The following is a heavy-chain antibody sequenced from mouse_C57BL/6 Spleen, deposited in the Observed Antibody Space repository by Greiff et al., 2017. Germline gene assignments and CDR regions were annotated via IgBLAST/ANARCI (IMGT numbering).Heavy chain of an antibody. Sequence: EVKLVESGPELVKPGASVKIPCKASGYTFTDYNMDWVKQSHGKSLEWIGDINPNNGGTIYNQKFKGKATLTVDKSSSTAYMELRSLTSEDTAVYYCASRRLGYWGQGTTLTVSS. CDR1: GYTFTDYN. CDR3: ASRRLGY. V-gene: IGHV1-18*01. CDR2: INPNNGGT. J-gene: IGHJ2*01. D-gene: IGHD2-12*01.